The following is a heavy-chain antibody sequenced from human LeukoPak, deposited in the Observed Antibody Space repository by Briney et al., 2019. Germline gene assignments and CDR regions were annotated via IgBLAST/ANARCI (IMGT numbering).Heavy chain of an antibody. CDR2: ISPSGTYE. CDR1: GFTFSNYA. V-gene: IGHV3-30*01. Sequence: GGSLRLSCAASGFTFSNYAMHWVRQAPGKGLEWVSLISPSGTYEYYADSVKGRFTISRDNSKNTLYLQLNSPRAEDTAVYYCARDSTYYYDSGSSGPHYFDNWGQGTLVTVSS. D-gene: IGHD3-10*01. J-gene: IGHJ4*02. CDR3: ARDSTYYYDSGSSGPHYFDN.